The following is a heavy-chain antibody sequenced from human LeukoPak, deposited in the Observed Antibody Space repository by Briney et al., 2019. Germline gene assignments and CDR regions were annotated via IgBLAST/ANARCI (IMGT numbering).Heavy chain of an antibody. CDR1: GFTFSSYE. CDR3: AREDTAMVNYYYYGMDV. CDR2: ISSSGSTI. V-gene: IGHV3-48*03. D-gene: IGHD5-18*01. J-gene: IGHJ6*02. Sequence: GGFLRLSCAASGFTFSSYEMNWVRQAPGKGLEWVSYISSSGSTIYYADSVKGRFTISRDNAKNSLYLQMNSLRAEDTAVYYCAREDTAMVNYYYYGMDVWGQGTTVTVSS.